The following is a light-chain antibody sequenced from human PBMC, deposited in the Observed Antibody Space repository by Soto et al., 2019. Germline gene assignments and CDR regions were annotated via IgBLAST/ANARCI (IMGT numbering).Light chain of an antibody. CDR2: DIS. CDR1: QSVSSN. CDR3: QQYNDWPRT. Sequence: EIVMTQYPATLSVSPGERATLSCRASQSVSSNLAWYQQKPGQAPSLLIYDISARATGIPTRFSGSGSGTEFTLTISSLQSEDFAVYYCQQYNDWPRTVGGGTKVDSK. V-gene: IGKV3D-15*01. J-gene: IGKJ4*01.